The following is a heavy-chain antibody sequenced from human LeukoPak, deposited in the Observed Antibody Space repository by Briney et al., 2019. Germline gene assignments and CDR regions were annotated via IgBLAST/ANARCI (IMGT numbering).Heavy chain of an antibody. V-gene: IGHV4-39*01. J-gene: IGHJ4*02. CDR2: IYYSGSA. D-gene: IGHD2-15*01. CDR1: GGSISSSSYY. Sequence: SETLSLTCTVSGGSISSSSYYWGWIRQPPGKGLEWIGSIYYSGSAYYNPSLKSRVTISVDTSKNQFSLKLSSVTAADTAVYYCARGSGTSCSGGSCYWFKVNFYFDYWGQGTLVTVSS. CDR3: ARGSGTSCSGGSCYWFKVNFYFDY.